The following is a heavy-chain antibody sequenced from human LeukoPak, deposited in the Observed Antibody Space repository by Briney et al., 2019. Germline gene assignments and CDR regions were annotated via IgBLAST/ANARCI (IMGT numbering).Heavy chain of an antibody. Sequence: SETLSLTCAVSGGSISSSNWWSWVRQPPGKGLEWIGEIYHSGSTNYNPSLKSRVTISVDTSNSQFSLKLSSVTAADTAVYYCARMYSSSWPPYFDYWGQGTLVTVSS. CDR3: ARMYSSSWPPYFDY. V-gene: IGHV4-4*02. CDR2: IYHSGST. D-gene: IGHD6-13*01. CDR1: GGSISSSNW. J-gene: IGHJ4*02.